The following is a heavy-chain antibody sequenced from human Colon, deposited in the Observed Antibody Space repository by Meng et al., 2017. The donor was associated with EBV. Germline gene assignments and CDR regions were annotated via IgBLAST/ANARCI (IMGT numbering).Heavy chain of an antibody. J-gene: IGHJ2*01. D-gene: IGHD2-21*02. CDR2: IYGGDNT. Sequence: ELQLVEAGGGLIPPGGSLRLSCAASVFTVSSNYMSWVRQAPGKGLEWVSVIYGGDNTYYADSVKGRFTIFRDNPQNTLFLQVNTLRAEDTAVYYCARRLVVTASSHWYFDLWGPGTLVTVSS. CDR3: ARRLVVTASSHWYFDL. CDR1: VFTVSSNY. V-gene: IGHV3-53*01.